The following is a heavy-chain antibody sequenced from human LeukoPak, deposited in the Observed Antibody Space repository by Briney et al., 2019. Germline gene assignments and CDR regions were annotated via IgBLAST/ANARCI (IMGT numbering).Heavy chain of an antibody. D-gene: IGHD2-15*01. CDR1: GFTFSSYA. J-gene: IGHJ3*02. CDR3: AKETVVVVAAPPDAFDI. V-gene: IGHV3-23*01. Sequence: GGSLRLSCAASGFTFSSYAMSWVRQAPGKGLEWVSGISGSGGSTHYADSVKDRFTISRDNSKNTLYLQMNSLRAEDTAVYYCAKETVVVVAAPPDAFDIWGQGTMVTVSS. CDR2: ISGSGGST.